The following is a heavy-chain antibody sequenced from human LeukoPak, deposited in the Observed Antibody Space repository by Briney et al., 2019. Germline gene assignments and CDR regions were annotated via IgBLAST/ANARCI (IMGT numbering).Heavy chain of an antibody. CDR1: GGSISSYY. J-gene: IGHJ6*02. Sequence: SETLSLTCTVSGGSISSYYWSWIRQPPGRGLEWFGYIYYSGSTNYNPSLKSRVTISVDTSKNQFSLKLSSVTAADTAVYYCARSKWNVGMDVWGQGTTVTVSS. CDR3: ARSKWNVGMDV. V-gene: IGHV4-59*01. CDR2: IYYSGST. D-gene: IGHD1-1*01.